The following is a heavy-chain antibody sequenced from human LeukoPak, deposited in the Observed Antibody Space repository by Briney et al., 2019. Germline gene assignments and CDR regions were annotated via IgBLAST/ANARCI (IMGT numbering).Heavy chain of an antibody. V-gene: IGHV1-46*01. D-gene: IGHD3-10*01. CDR1: GYTFTSYY. CDR2: INPSGGST. CDR3: ARDSNPLWFGELYYYYYMDV. J-gene: IGHJ6*03. Sequence: ASVKVSCKASGYTFTSYYMHWVRQAPGQGLEWMGIINPSGGSTSYAQKFQGRVTMTRDMSTSTVYMELSSLRSDDTAVYYCARDSNPLWFGELYYYYYMDVWGKGTTVTVSS.